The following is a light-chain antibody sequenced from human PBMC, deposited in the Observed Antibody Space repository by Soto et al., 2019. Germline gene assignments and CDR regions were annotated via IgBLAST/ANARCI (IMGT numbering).Light chain of an antibody. CDR3: CSYAVSSTFG. V-gene: IGLV2-23*03. J-gene: IGLJ1*01. Sequence: SGLTQPAPGSGSPGPPTAISSNETSRDVGNYNLVSWYQQHPAKAPKLIIYDGNKRPSGVSNRFSGSKSGNTASLTISGLQAEDEADYDCCSYAVSSTFGFVTGTKVTVL. CDR2: DGN. CDR1: SRDVGNYNL.